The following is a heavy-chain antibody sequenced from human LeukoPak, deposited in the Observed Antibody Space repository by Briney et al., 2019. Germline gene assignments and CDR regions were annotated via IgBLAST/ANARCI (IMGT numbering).Heavy chain of an antibody. Sequence: SETLSLTCAVSGYSISSGYYWGWIRQPPGKGLEWIGSIYHSGSTYYNPSLKSRVTISVDMSKNQFSLKLSSVTAADTAVYYCARRVAAAGTTWFDPWGQGTLVTVSS. D-gene: IGHD6-13*01. V-gene: IGHV4-38-2*01. CDR2: IYHSGST. J-gene: IGHJ5*02. CDR3: ARRVAAAGTTWFDP. CDR1: GYSISSGYY.